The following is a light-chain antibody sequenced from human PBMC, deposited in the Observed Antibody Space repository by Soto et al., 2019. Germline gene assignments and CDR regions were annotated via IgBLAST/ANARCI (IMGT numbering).Light chain of an antibody. J-gene: IGKJ4*01. V-gene: IGKV3-11*01. CDR3: QQRSDWPST. Sequence: EIVLTQSPATLPLSPGERATLSCRASQSVSSYLVWYQQKPGQVPRLLIYDASNRATGIPARFGGSGSGTDFTLTISSLEPEDSAVYYCQQRSDWPSTFGGGTKVEIK. CDR2: DAS. CDR1: QSVSSY.